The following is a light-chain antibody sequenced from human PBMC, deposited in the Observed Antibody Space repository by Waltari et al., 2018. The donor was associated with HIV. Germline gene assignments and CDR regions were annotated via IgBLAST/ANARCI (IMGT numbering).Light chain of an antibody. Sequence: QSVLTQPPSASGTPGQRATISCSGSSSNTGSNYVSSYQQLPGTAPTLLSYRTNQRPSGVPDRFSGSKSGTSASLAIAGLRSEDEADYYCAAWDDGLSGPVFGGWTKLTVL. CDR1: SSNTGSNY. CDR2: RTN. CDR3: AAWDDGLSGPV. J-gene: IGLJ3*02. V-gene: IGLV1-47*01.